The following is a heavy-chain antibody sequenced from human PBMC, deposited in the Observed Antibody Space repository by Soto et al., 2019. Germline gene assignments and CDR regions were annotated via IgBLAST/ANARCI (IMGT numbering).Heavy chain of an antibody. Sequence: GESLKISCAASGFTFSSYAMHWVRQAPGKGLEWVAVISYDGSNKYYADSVKGRFTISRDNSKNTLYLQMNSLRAEDTAVYYCARLGVSGVVAATPFYYYGMDVWGQGTTVTVSS. CDR1: GFTFSSYA. V-gene: IGHV3-30-3*01. CDR2: ISYDGSNK. D-gene: IGHD2-15*01. J-gene: IGHJ6*02. CDR3: ARLGVSGVVAATPFYYYGMDV.